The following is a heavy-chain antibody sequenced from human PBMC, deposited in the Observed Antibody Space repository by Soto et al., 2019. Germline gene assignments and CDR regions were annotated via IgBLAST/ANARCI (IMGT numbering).Heavy chain of an antibody. D-gene: IGHD7-27*01. V-gene: IGHV4-31*03. Sequence: QVQLQESGPGLVKPSQTLSLTCTVSGAPITKSGYYWSWIRQHAEKGLEWLGCIYYRGYTYYTPSLKSRVTISADTSKNQFFLNLAAVTAADTGVYFCARDSTGGDYWGQGTLVTVSS. CDR3: ARDSTGGDY. CDR2: IYYRGYT. J-gene: IGHJ4*02. CDR1: GAPITKSGYY.